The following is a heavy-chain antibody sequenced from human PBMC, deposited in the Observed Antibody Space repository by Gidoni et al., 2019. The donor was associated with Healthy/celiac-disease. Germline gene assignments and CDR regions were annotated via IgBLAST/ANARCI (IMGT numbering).Heavy chain of an antibody. CDR1: GGSISSSSYY. CDR3: ARSYGYRSVYWYFDL. V-gene: IGHV4-39*01. CDR2: IYYSGST. J-gene: IGHJ2*01. Sequence: QLQLQESGPGLVKPSETLSLTCTVSGGSISSSSYYWGWIRQPPGKGLEWIGSIYYSGSTYYNPSLKSRVTISVDTSKNQFSLKLSSVTAADTAVYYCARSYGYRSVYWYFDLWGRGTLVTVSS. D-gene: IGHD4-17*01.